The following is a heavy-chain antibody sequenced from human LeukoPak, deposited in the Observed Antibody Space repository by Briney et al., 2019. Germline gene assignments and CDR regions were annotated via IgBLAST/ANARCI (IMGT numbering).Heavy chain of an antibody. J-gene: IGHJ4*02. CDR1: GFTFGDYA. Sequence: GGSLRLSCTASGFTFGDYAMSWVRQAPGKGLEWVGFIRSKAYGGTTEYAASVKGRFTISRDDSKSIVYLQMNSLKTEDTAVYYCTRTYPNQIFGVVILSLLFDYWGQGTLVTVSS. CDR3: TRTYPNQIFGVVILSLLFDY. V-gene: IGHV3-49*04. CDR2: IRSKAYGGTT. D-gene: IGHD3-3*01.